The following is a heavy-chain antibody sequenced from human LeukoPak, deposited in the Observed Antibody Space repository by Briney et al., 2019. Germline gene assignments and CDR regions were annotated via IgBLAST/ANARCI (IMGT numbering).Heavy chain of an antibody. D-gene: IGHD3-22*01. CDR2: IIPIFGTA. Sequence: ASVTVSCTASGGTFGSYAISWVRQAPGQGLEWMGGIIPIFGTANYAQKFQGRVTITADESTSTAYMELSSLRSEDTAVYYCARSSYYYDSSGPSDYWGQGTLVTVSS. V-gene: IGHV1-69*13. J-gene: IGHJ4*02. CDR3: ARSSYYYDSSGPSDY. CDR1: GGTFGSYA.